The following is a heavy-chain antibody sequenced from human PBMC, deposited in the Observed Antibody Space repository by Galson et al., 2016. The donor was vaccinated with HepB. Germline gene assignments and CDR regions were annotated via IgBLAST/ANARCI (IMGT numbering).Heavy chain of an antibody. J-gene: IGHJ4*02. D-gene: IGHD4-17*01. CDR3: ANDWPTAGAYHYGGY. CDR2: INVNVETT. Sequence: SLRLSCAASGFSISSYAMRWVRQAPGKGLEWVSRINVNVETTYYADPVKDRFTIPRDNSKDTLYLLMNSLRAEDTAVYYCANDWPTAGAYHYGGYWGQGTLVTGSS. V-gene: IGHV3-23*01. CDR1: GFSISSYA.